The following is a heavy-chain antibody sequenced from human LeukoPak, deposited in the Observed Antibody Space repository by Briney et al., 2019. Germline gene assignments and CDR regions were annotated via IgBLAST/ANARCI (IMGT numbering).Heavy chain of an antibody. J-gene: IGHJ4*02. CDR2: ISSSSVYI. D-gene: IGHD3-22*01. CDR1: GFTSSSNI. CDR3: AREVGNTMIVVVTYYFDY. V-gene: IGHV3-21*01. Sequence: PGGSLRHSCAASGFTSSSNIMNWVRRALQKGLEWVSSISSSSVYIYYVDSVKGRFTISRDNAKNSLYLQMNSLRAEDTAVYYCAREVGNTMIVVVTYYFDYWGQGTLVTVSS.